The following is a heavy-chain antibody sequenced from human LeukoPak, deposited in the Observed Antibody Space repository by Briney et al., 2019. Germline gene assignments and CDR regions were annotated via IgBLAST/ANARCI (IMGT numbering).Heavy chain of an antibody. CDR2: ISYDGSNK. Sequence: GGSLRLSCAASGFTFSSYAMHWVRQAPGKGLEWVAVISYDGSNKYYADSVKGRFTISRDNSKNTLYLQMNSLRAEDTAVYYCAREALTYYYDSSGLLDYWGQGTLVTVSS. J-gene: IGHJ4*02. CDR1: GFTFSSYA. CDR3: AREALTYYYDSSGLLDY. V-gene: IGHV3-30-3*01. D-gene: IGHD3-22*01.